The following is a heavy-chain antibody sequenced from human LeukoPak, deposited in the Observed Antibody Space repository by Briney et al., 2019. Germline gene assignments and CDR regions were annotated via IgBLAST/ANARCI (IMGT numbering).Heavy chain of an antibody. V-gene: IGHV1-46*01. D-gene: IGHD3-3*01. CDR3: ASSTFWSGYPFYYYGMDV. Sequence: ASVKVSCKASGYTFTSYYMHWVRQAPGQGLEWMGIINPSGGSTSYAQKFQGRVTITADESTSTAYMELSSLRSEDTAVYYCASSTFWSGYPFYYYGMDVWGQGTTVTVSS. CDR2: INPSGGST. CDR1: GYTFTSYY. J-gene: IGHJ6*02.